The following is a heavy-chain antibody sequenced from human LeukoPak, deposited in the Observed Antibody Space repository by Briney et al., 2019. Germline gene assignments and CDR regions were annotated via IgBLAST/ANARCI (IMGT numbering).Heavy chain of an antibody. CDR2: ISYSGTP. J-gene: IGHJ4*02. V-gene: IGHV4-30-4*08. Sequence: SETLSLTCNVSGGSINTANYYWTWIRQPPGKGLEWIGYISYSGTPYYNPSLNSRVTISLDTSKNQLSLILNSVTAADTAMYYCARDRYGDFEDYWGQGTLVTVSS. CDR1: GGSINTANYY. CDR3: ARDRYGDFEDY. D-gene: IGHD4-17*01.